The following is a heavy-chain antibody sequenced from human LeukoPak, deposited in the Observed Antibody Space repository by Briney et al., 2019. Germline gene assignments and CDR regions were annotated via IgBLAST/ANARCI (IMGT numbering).Heavy chain of an antibody. CDR2: INPSGGST. V-gene: IGHV1-46*03. CDR1: GYTLTELS. Sequence: ASVKVSCKVSGYTLTELSMHWVRQAPGQGLERMGIINPSGGSTSYAQKFQGRVTMTRDTSTSTVYMELSSLRSEDTAVYYCARTERDSSWSLDYWGQGTLVTVSS. J-gene: IGHJ4*02. D-gene: IGHD6-13*01. CDR3: ARTERDSSWSLDY.